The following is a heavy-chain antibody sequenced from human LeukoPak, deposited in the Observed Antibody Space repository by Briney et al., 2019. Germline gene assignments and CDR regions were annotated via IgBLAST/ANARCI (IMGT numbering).Heavy chain of an antibody. D-gene: IGHD3-22*01. CDR3: AADSSGTFDY. CDR2: IFVGSGNT. Sequence: GASVKVSCKASGFTFTSYAMQWVRQARGQGLEWIGWIFVGSGNTNYAQKLQERVTITRDKYKSTAYMELSSLRSEDTAVYYSAADSSGTFDYWGQGTLVTVSS. V-gene: IGHV1-58*02. J-gene: IGHJ4*02. CDR1: GFTFTSYA.